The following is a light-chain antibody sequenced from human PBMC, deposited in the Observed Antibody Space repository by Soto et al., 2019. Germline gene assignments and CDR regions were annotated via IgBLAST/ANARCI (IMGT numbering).Light chain of an antibody. CDR3: SSYTSSSTLYV. J-gene: IGLJ1*01. V-gene: IGLV2-14*01. CDR2: EVS. CDR1: SSDIGGYNY. Sequence: ALTQPASVSGSPGQSITISCAGTSSDIGGYNYVSWYQQHPGKAPKVMIYEVSNRPSGVSNRFSGSKSGNTASLTISGLQAEDEADYYCSSYTSSSTLYVFGTGTKLTVL.